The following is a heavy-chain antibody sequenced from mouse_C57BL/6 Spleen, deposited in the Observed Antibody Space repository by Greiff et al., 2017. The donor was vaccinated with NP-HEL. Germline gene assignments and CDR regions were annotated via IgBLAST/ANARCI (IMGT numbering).Heavy chain of an antibody. CDR2: IYSGDGDT. J-gene: IGHJ2*01. CDR3: ARWGLLRWYYFDY. V-gene: IGHV1-80*01. Sequence: QVQLQQSGAELVKPGASVKISCKASGYAFSSYWMNWVKQRPGKGLEWIGQIYSGDGDTNYNGKFKGKATLTADKSSSTAYMQLSSLTSEDSAVYFCARWGLLRWYYFDYWGQGTTLTVSS. CDR1: GYAFSSYW. D-gene: IGHD1-1*02.